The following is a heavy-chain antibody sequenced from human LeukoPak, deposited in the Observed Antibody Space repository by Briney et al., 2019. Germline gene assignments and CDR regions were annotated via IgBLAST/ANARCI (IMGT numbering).Heavy chain of an antibody. CDR2: IYHSGST. CDR3: ARVSIPPSVIPAL. D-gene: IGHD2-2*01. CDR1: GYSISSGYY. J-gene: IGHJ2*01. V-gene: IGHV4-38-2*02. Sequence: SETLSLTCTVSGYSISSGYYWGWIRQPPGKGLEWIGSIYHSGSTYYNPSLKSRVTISVDTSKNQFSLKLSSVTAADTAVYYCARVSIPPSVIPALWGRGTLVTVSS.